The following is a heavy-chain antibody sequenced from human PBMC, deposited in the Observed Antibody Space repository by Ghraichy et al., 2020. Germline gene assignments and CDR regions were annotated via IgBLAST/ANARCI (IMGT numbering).Heavy chain of an antibody. Sequence: GESLNISCAASGFTFSSYAMSWVRQAPGKGLEWVSAISGSGGSTYYADSVKGRFTISRDNSKNTLYLQMNSLRAEDTAVYYCAKGRGSAAGAPWGQGTLVTVSS. CDR3: AKGRGSAAGAP. D-gene: IGHD6-13*01. V-gene: IGHV3-23*01. J-gene: IGHJ5*02. CDR2: ISGSGGST. CDR1: GFTFSSYA.